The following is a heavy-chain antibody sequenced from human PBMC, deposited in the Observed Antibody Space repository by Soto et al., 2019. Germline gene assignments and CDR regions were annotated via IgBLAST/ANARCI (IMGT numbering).Heavy chain of an antibody. CDR1: GGSINSGDLS. V-gene: IGHV4-30-2*01. J-gene: IGHJ4*02. CDR2: MSPTGSA. CDR3: ASNTVGTLIFDN. Sequence: SETLSLTCTVSGGSINSGDLSWSWIRQPPGKGLEWIGYMSPTGSAYYRPSLKSRVTVSVDRSKNQVSLTLTSVSAADTAVYYCASNTVGTLIFDNWGQGTLVTVSS. D-gene: IGHD2-21*01.